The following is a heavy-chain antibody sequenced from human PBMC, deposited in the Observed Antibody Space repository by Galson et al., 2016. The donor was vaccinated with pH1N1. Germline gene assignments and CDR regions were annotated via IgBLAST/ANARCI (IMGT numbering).Heavy chain of an antibody. J-gene: IGHJ6*02. CDR1: GFTFSDYH. Sequence: SLRLSCAASGFTFSDYHMSWIRQAPGKGLEWVSYISSSDTIYYADSVKGRFTISRDNAKNSLYLQMNSLRAEDTAVYYCARKGLPDVWGQGTTVTVSS. V-gene: IGHV3-11*01. CDR2: ISSSDTI. CDR3: ARKGLPDV.